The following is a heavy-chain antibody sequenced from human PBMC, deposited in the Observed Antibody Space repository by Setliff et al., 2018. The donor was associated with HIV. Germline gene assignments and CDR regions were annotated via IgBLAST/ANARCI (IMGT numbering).Heavy chain of an antibody. CDR1: SGSISSGTYY. CDR2: IDYSGSA. Sequence: SETLSLTCTVSSGSISSGTYYWSWIRQYPGKGLEWIGYIDYSGSAFYNPSLKSRITISRDTSKNQFSLKMNSVTAADTAVYYCARHHYSNWFDPWGQGTLVT. CDR3: ARHHYSNWFDP. D-gene: IGHD2-15*01. V-gene: IGHV4-31*03. J-gene: IGHJ5*02.